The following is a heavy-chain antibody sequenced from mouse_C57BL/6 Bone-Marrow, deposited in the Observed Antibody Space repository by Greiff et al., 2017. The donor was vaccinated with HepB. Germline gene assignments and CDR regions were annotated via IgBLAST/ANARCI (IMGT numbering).Heavy chain of an antibody. J-gene: IGHJ2*01. D-gene: IGHD3-2*02. CDR2: ISDGGSYT. V-gene: IGHV5-4*03. Sequence: EVKLVESGGGLVKPGGSLKLSCAASGFTFSSYAMSWVRQTPEKRLEWVATISDGGSYTYYPDNVKGRFTISRDNAKNNLYLQMSHLKSEDTAMYYWARGGSSCYNFDYWGQGTTLTVSS. CDR1: GFTFSSYA. CDR3: ARGGSSCYNFDY.